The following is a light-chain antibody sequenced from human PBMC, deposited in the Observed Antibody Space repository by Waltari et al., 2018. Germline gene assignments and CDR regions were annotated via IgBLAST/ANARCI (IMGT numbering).Light chain of an antibody. CDR1: QNLSSNF. CDR3: QQYGTSPYT. CDR2: GAA. V-gene: IGKV3-20*01. Sequence: IVLPQSPGTLSLSPGAKASLSCKASQNLSSNFLAWYRQRTGQPPGLLIHGAAKRADGIPDTFSGSGSGTDFTRTISRLEAEDSAVYYCQQYGTSPYTFGQGTKVEIK. J-gene: IGKJ2*01.